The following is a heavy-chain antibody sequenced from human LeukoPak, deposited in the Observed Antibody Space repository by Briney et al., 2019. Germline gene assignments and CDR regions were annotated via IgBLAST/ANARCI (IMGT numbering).Heavy chain of an antibody. CDR3: ARARIAVAGTDYYYYGMDV. CDR2: ISSSSSYI. CDR1: GFTFSSYS. J-gene: IGHJ6*02. V-gene: IGHV3-21*01. D-gene: IGHD6-19*01. Sequence: AGGSLRLSCAASGFTFSSYSMNWVRQAPGKGLEWVSSISSSSSYIYYADSVKGRFTISRDNAKNSLYLQMNSLRAEDTAVYYCARARIAVAGTDYYYYGMDVWGQGTTVTVSS.